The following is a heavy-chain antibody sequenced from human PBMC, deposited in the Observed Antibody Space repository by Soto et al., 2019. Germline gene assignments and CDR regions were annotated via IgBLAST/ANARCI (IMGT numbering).Heavy chain of an antibody. CDR3: ARDRGFGESAYNWFDP. CDR1: GGSISSYY. CDR2: IYYSGST. V-gene: IGHV4-59*01. J-gene: IGHJ5*02. Sequence: KTSETLSLTCTVSGGSISSYYWSWIRQPPGKGLEWIGYIYYSGSTNYNPSLKSRVTISVDTSKNQFSLKLSSVTAADTAVYYCARDRGFGESAYNWFDPWGQGTLVTVSS. D-gene: IGHD3-10*01.